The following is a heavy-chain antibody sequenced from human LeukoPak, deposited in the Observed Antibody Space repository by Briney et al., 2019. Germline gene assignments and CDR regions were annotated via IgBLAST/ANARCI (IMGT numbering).Heavy chain of an antibody. CDR1: GVTFNSYA. CDR3: AKVLTGSQDY. V-gene: IGHV3-23*01. D-gene: IGHD1-14*01. Sequence: GGSLRLSCVASGVTFNSYALSWVRQAPGKGLEWVSTIGGGGENTYYADSVKGRFTISRDSSKNTVYLHMKSLRAEDTAVYFCAKVLTGSQDYWGQGTLVTVSS. CDR2: IGGGGENT. J-gene: IGHJ4*02.